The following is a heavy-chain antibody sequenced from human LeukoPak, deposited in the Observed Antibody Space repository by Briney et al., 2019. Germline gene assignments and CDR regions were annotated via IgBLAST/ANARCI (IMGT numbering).Heavy chain of an antibody. Sequence: SVKVSCKASGGTFSSYAVSWVRQDPGQGLEWMGGIIPIFGTANYAQKFQGRVTITADESTSTAYMELSSLRSEDTAVYYCARGGDYGGNDSFDYWGQGTLVTVSS. CDR2: IIPIFGTA. CDR1: GGTFSSYA. J-gene: IGHJ4*02. D-gene: IGHD4-23*01. CDR3: ARGGDYGGNDSFDY. V-gene: IGHV1-69*01.